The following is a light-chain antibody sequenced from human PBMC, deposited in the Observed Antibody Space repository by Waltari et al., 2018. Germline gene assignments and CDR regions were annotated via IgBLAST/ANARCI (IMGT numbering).Light chain of an antibody. CDR2: GAS. V-gene: IGKV1-33*01. CDR1: HAITHY. CDR3: QQCDKFPVT. J-gene: IGKJ5*01. Sequence: DIQMTQSPSSLSASVGDRVTITSQASHAITHYLHWYQQKPGKAPNLLIYGASNLETGVPSRFSGSGSGTYVTHTISSLQPEDVATYYCQQCDKFPVTFGQGTRLEIK.